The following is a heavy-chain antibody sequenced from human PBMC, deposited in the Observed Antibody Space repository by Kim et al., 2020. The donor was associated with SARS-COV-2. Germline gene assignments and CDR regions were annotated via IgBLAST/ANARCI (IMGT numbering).Heavy chain of an antibody. Sequence: ASVKVSCKASGYTFTSYGISWVRQAPGQGLEWMGWIRAYNGNTNYAQKLQGRVTMTTDTSTSTAYMELRSLRSDDTAVYYCARGRITIFGVEYYYYGMNVWGQGTTVTVSS. J-gene: IGHJ6*02. CDR1: GYTFTSYG. V-gene: IGHV1-18*04. CDR2: IRAYNGNT. CDR3: ARGRITIFGVEYYYYGMNV. D-gene: IGHD3-3*01.